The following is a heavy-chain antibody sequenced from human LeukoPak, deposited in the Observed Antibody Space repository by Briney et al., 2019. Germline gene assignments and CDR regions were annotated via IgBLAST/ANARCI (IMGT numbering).Heavy chain of an antibody. J-gene: IGHJ4*02. CDR2: INHSGST. CDR1: GGSFSGYY. CDR3: ARALYYYDSSGSPRPLLDY. D-gene: IGHD3-22*01. V-gene: IGHV4-34*01. Sequence: SETLSPTCAVYGGSFSGYYWSWIRQPPGKGLEWIGEINHSGSTNYNPSLKSRVTISVDTSKNQFSLKLSSVTAADTAVYYCARALYYYDSSGSPRPLLDYWGQGTLVTVSS.